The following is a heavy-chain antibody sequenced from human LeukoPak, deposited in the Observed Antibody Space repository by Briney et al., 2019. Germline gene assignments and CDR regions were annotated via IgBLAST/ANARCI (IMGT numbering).Heavy chain of an antibody. D-gene: IGHD2-15*01. V-gene: IGHV7-4-1*02. J-gene: IGHJ4*02. CDR1: GYTFTSYA. CDR2: INTNTGNP. CDR3: ARGNRDIVVVVAAIGYYFDY. Sequence: VAAVTVSCKASGYTFTSYAMNWVRQAPGQGLEWMGWINTNTGNPTYAQGFTGRFVFSLDTSVSTAYPQISSLKAEDTAVYYCARGNRDIVVVVAAIGYYFDYWGQGTLVTVSS.